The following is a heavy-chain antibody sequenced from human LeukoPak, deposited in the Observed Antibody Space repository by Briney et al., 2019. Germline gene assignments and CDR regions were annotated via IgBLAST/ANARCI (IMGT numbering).Heavy chain of an antibody. Sequence: ASVKVSCKASGYTFTDYYMHWVRQAPGQGFEWMGWINPNDGDTNYAQKFQGRVTMTRDTPISTAHMEVSRLRSDDTAVYYCARANFLYCSSTTCLFDYWGQGTLVTVSS. CDR2: INPNDGDT. V-gene: IGHV1-2*02. D-gene: IGHD2-2*01. CDR3: ARANFLYCSSTTCLFDY. J-gene: IGHJ4*02. CDR1: GYTFTDYY.